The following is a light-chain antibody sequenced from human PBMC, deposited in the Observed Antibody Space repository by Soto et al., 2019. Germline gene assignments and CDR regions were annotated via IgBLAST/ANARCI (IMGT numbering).Light chain of an antibody. CDR2: LGS. J-gene: IGKJ4*01. Sequence: DIVMTQSPLYLPVTPGEPASISCRSSQSLLHNNGYNYLDWYLQKPGQSPQLLIYLGSNRASGVPDRFSGSGSGTDFTLKISRVEAEDVGVYYCMQALQTLLTFGGGTKVEIK. V-gene: IGKV2-28*01. CDR3: MQALQTLLT. CDR1: QSLLHNNGYNY.